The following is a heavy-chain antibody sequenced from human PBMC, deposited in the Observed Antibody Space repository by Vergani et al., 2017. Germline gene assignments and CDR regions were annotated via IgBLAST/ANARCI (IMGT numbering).Heavy chain of an antibody. CDR1: GFTFSSYG. J-gene: IGHJ3*02. CDR2: IRYDGSNK. CDR3: AKESYGDYFVHAFDI. V-gene: IGHV3-30*02. Sequence: QVQLVESGGGVVQPGGSLRLSCAASGFTFSSYGMHWVRQAPGKGLEWVAFIRYDGSNKYYADSVKGRFTISRDNSKNTLYLQMNSLRAEDTAVYYCAKESYGDYFVHAFDIWGQGTMVTVYS. D-gene: IGHD4-17*01.